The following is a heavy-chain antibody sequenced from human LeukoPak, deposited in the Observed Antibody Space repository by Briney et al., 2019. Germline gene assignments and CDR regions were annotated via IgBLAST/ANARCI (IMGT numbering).Heavy chain of an antibody. D-gene: IGHD4-17*01. CDR2: INPSGGST. J-gene: IGHJ4*02. V-gene: IGHV1-46*01. CDR1: GYTFTSHY. CDR3: ARSNNDGDYLGVGFDY. Sequence: GASVKVSCKASGYTFTSHYMHWVRQAPGQGLEWMGIINPSGGSTSYAQKFQGRVTMTRDTSTSTVYMELSSLRSEDTAVYYCARSNNDGDYLGVGFDYWGQGTLVTVSS.